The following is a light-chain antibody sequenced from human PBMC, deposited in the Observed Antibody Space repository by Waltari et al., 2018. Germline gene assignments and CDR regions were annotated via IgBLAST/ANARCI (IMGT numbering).Light chain of an antibody. CDR2: GAF. Sequence: SPGERATLSCRASQSVSGHLAWYQQKPGQAPRLIIHGAFTRATGIPARFSGSGSGTEFSLTISSLQSEDFAIYYCQQYYDWPPWTFGQGTKVEL. CDR3: QQYYDWPPWT. J-gene: IGKJ1*01. CDR1: QSVSGH. V-gene: IGKV3D-15*01.